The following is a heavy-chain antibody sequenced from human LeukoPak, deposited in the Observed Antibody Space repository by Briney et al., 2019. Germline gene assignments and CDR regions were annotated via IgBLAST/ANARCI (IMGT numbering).Heavy chain of an antibody. V-gene: IGHV4-39*07. D-gene: IGHD2-2*01. J-gene: IGHJ6*03. Sequence: SETLSLTCTVSGGSISSSSYYWGWIRQPPGKGLECIGSIYYSGSTYYNPSLKSRVTISVDTSKNQFSLKLSSVIAADTAVYYCARTTEGYCSSASCFGFSYSYYMDVWGKGTTVTISS. CDR3: ARTTEGYCSSASCFGFSYSYYMDV. CDR2: IYYSGST. CDR1: GGSISSSSYY.